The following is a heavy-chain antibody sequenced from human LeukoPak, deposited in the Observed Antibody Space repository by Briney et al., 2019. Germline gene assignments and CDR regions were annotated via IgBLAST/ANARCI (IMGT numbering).Heavy chain of an antibody. J-gene: IGHJ5*02. CDR1: GYTFTGYY. V-gene: IGHV1-2*06. D-gene: IGHD2-21*01. CDR2: INPNSGGT. Sequence: ASVKVSCKASGYTFTGYYMHWVRQAPGQGLEWMGRINPNSGGTNYAQKFQGRVTMTRDTSISTAYMELSRLRSDDTAVYYCARDGDEAGGWFDPWGQGTLVTVSS. CDR3: ARDGDEAGGWFDP.